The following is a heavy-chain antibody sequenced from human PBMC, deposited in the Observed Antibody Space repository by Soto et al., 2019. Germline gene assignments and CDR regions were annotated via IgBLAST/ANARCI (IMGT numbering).Heavy chain of an antibody. J-gene: IGHJ4*02. V-gene: IGHV4-34*01. CDR2: INHSGST. D-gene: IGHD3-3*01. CDR3: ARGGRFFGVVIIRNFDF. CDR1: GGSFSGYY. Sequence: PSETLSLTCAVYGGSFSGYYWSWIRQPPGKGLEWIGEINHSGSTNYNPSLKSRVTISVDTSKNQFSLKLSSVTAADTAVYYCARGGRFFGVVIIRNFDFWGQGTLVTV.